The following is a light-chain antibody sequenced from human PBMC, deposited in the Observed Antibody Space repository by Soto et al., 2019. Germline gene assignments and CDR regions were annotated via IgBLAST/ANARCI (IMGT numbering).Light chain of an antibody. CDR3: QQYYNWRPR. Sequence: EVVMTQSPATLSVSPGDTATLSCRASQIISSSLAWYQQKPGQPPRLLIYGASTRATGVPARFSGSGSGTEFTLTISRLQSEDFAVYYCQQYYNWRPRFGQGTKVDNK. CDR1: QIISSS. CDR2: GAS. J-gene: IGKJ1*01. V-gene: IGKV3-15*01.